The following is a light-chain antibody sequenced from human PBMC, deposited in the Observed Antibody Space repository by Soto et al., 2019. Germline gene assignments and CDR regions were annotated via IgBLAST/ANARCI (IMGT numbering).Light chain of an antibody. J-gene: IGKJ2*01. CDR3: QQYGSSYT. Sequence: EIVLTQSPGTLSLSPGERATLSCRASESVRDNSLAWFQQKPGQPPRLLISGASSRAAGIPDRFSGSGSGRDFTLIISRLEPEDFAVYYCQQYGSSYTFGQGTKLEIK. CDR1: ESVRDNS. CDR2: GAS. V-gene: IGKV3-20*01.